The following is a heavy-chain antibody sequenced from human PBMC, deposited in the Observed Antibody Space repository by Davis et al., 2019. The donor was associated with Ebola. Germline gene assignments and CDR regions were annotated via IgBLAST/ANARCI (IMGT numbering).Heavy chain of an antibody. Sequence: AASVKVSCKASGYTFTSYDINWVRQAPGQGLEWMGWISAYNGNTNYAQKLQGRVTMTTDTSTSTAYMELRSLRSDDTAVYYCAREYKAQGWFDPWGQGTLVTVSS. V-gene: IGHV1-18*01. CDR2: ISAYNGNT. CDR3: AREYKAQGWFDP. D-gene: IGHD1-14*01. J-gene: IGHJ5*02. CDR1: GYTFTSYD.